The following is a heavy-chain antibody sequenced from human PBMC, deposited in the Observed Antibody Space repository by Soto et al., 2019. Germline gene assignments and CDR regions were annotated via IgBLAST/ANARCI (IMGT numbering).Heavy chain of an antibody. D-gene: IGHD2-15*01. V-gene: IGHV3-73*01. CDR2: IRSKPNNYAT. J-gene: IGHJ3*02. CDR1: EFTFSGFA. CDR3: IRQDKYAFDI. Sequence: PGGSLRLSCAASEFTFSGFAMHWVRQASGKGLEWVGRIRSKPNNYATTYDASVKGRFTISRDDSKNTAYLQMNSLKTEDTAVYYCIRQDKYAFDIWGQGTVVTVS.